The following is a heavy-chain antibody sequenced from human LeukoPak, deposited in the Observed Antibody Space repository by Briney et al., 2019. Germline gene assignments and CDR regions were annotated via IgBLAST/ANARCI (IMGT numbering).Heavy chain of an antibody. CDR1: GGTFSSYA. CDR2: IIPILGIA. Sequence: SVKVSCKASGGTFSSYAISWVRQAPGQGLEWMGRIIPILGIANYAQKFQGRVTITADKSTSTAYMELSSLRSEDTAVYYCARDALVVVRDVNWFDPWGQGTPVTVSS. J-gene: IGHJ5*02. D-gene: IGHD3-10*01. V-gene: IGHV1-69*04. CDR3: ARDALVVVRDVNWFDP.